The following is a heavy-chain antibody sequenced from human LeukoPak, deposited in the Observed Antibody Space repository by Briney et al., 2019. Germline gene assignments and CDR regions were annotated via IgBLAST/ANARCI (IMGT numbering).Heavy chain of an antibody. CDR3: ARVYYDYVWGGYETPDYFDY. D-gene: IGHD3-16*01. CDR2: IYSGGST. CDR1: GFTVSSNY. V-gene: IGHV3-53*01. Sequence: GSLRLSCAASGFTVSSNYMSWVRQAPGKGLEWVSVIYSGGSTYYADSVKGRFTISRDNSKNTLYLQMNSLRAEDTAVYYCARVYYDYVWGGYETPDYFDYWGQGTLVTVSS. J-gene: IGHJ4*02.